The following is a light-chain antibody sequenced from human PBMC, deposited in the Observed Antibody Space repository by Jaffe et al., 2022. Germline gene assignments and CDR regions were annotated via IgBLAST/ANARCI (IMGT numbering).Light chain of an antibody. CDR1: QSLSSSY. CDR3: HQYSGSPQT. CDR2: GAS. V-gene: IGKV3-20*01. J-gene: IGKJ1*01. Sequence: EIVLTQSPGTLSLSPGERATLSCRASQSLSSSYLAWFQQKPGQPPRLLIYGASSRATGIPDRFSGSGSGTDFTLTINRLEPEDFAVYYCHQYSGSPQTFGQGTNVEIK.